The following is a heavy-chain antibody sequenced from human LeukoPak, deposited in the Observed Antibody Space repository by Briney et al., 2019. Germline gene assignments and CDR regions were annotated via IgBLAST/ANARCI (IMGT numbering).Heavy chain of an antibody. CDR3: ASLLGYYDFWSGWRRGFPDPLTTPGYGMDV. V-gene: IGHV1-8*01. J-gene: IGHJ6*02. Sequence: ASVKVSCKASGYTFTSYDISWVRQATGQGLEWMGWMNPNSGNTGYAQKFQGRVTMARNTSISTAYVELSSLRSEDTAVYYCASLLGYYDFWSGWRRGFPDPLTTPGYGMDVWGQGTTVTVSS. D-gene: IGHD3-3*01. CDR2: MNPNSGNT. CDR1: GYTFTSYD.